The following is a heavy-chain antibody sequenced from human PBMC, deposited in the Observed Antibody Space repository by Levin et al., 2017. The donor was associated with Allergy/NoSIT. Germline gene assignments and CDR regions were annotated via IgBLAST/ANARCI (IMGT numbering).Heavy chain of an antibody. J-gene: IGHJ4*02. CDR2: IYSGGST. CDR1: GFTVSSNY. Sequence: GESLKISCAASGFTVSSNYMSWVRQAPGKGLEWVSVIYSGGSTYYADSVKGRFTISRDNSKNTLYLQMNSLRAEDTAVYYCARAITGYDSSGYSAFFDYWGQGTLVTVSS. CDR3: ARAITGYDSSGYSAFFDY. V-gene: IGHV3-53*01. D-gene: IGHD3-22*01.